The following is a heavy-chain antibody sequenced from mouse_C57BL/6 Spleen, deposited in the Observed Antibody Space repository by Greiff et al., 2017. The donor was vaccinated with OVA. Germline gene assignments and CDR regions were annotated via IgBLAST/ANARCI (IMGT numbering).Heavy chain of an antibody. CDR1: GFTFSDYY. Sequence: EVQLQESGGGLVQPGGSLKLSCAASGFTFSDYYMYWVRQTPEKRLEWVAYISNGGGSTYYPDTVKGRFTISRDNAKNTLYLQMSRLKSEDTAMYYCARHIYYDSPFAYWGQGTLVTVSA. CDR2: ISNGGGST. D-gene: IGHD2-4*01. J-gene: IGHJ3*01. V-gene: IGHV5-12*01. CDR3: ARHIYYDSPFAY.